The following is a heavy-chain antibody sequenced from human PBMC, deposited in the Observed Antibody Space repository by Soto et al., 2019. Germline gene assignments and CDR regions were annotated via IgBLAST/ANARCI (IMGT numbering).Heavy chain of an antibody. CDR3: AREKYCTNGVCPYSSSRTFDY. J-gene: IGHJ4*02. V-gene: IGHV1-69*06. CDR2: IIPIFGTA. Sequence: SVKVSCKASGGTFSSYAISCVRQAPGQGLEWMGGIIPIFGTANYAQKFQGRVTITADKSTSTAYMELSSLRSEDTAVYYCAREKYCTNGVCPYSSSRTFDYWGQGTLVTVSS. D-gene: IGHD2-8*01. CDR1: GGTFSSYA.